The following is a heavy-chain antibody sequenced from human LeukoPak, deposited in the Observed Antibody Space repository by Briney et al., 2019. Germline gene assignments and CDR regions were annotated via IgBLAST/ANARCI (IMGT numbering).Heavy chain of an antibody. J-gene: IGHJ4*02. CDR3: ARGYYDSSGYYIDY. V-gene: IGHV4-59*12. Sequence: SETLSLTCTVSGGSISRYYWRWIRQPPGKGLEWIGYIYHSGSTYYNPSLKSRVTISVDRSKNQFSLKLSSVTAADTAVYYCARGYYDSSGYYIDYWGQGTLVTVSS. CDR1: GGSISRYY. CDR2: IYHSGST. D-gene: IGHD3-22*01.